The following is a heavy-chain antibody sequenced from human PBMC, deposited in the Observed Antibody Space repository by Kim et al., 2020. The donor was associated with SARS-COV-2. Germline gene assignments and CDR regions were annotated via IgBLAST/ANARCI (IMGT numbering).Heavy chain of an antibody. Sequence: GGSLRLSCAASGFTFSSYGMHWVRQAPGKGLVWVAVISYDGSNKYYADSVKGRFTISRDNSKNTLYLQMNSLRAEDTAVYYCAKAIRYFDWPVRFDYWGDGTLVTVSS. V-gene: IGHV3-30*18. CDR3: AKAIRYFDWPVRFDY. D-gene: IGHD3-9*01. J-gene: IGHJ4*01. CDR1: GFTFSSYG. CDR2: ISYDGSNK.